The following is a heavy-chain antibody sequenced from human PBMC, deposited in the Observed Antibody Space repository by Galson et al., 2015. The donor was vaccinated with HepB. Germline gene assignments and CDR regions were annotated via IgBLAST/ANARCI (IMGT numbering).Heavy chain of an antibody. V-gene: IGHV3-23*01. CDR3: AKSLEGRSEKDAFDF. CDR2: ISGSGYST. J-gene: IGHJ3*01. Sequence: SLRLSCAASGFTFSSYAMSWVRQAPGKGLEWVASISGSGYSTYRADSVTGRFTISRDNSKNTVYLQMNSLRAEDTALYYCAKSLEGRSEKDAFDFWGQGTMVTVSS. D-gene: IGHD5-24*01. CDR1: GFTFSSYA.